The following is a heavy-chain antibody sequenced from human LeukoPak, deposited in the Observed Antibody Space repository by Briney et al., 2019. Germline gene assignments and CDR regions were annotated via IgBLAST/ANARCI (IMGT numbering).Heavy chain of an antibody. CDR3: ARMSYDILTGYRDYYYYYMDV. V-gene: IGHV1-69*01. CDR2: IIPIFGTA. D-gene: IGHD3-9*01. CDR1: GGTFSSYA. J-gene: IGHJ6*03. Sequence: ASVKVSCKASGGTFSSYAISWVRQAPGQGLEWMGGIIPIFGTANYAQKFQGRVTITADESTSTAYMGLSSLRSEDTAVYYCARMSYDILTGYRDYYYYYMDVWGKGTTVTVSS.